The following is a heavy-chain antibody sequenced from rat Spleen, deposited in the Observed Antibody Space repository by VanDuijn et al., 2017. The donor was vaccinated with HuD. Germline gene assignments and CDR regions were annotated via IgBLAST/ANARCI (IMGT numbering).Heavy chain of an antibody. V-gene: IGHV5-31*01. J-gene: IGHJ2*01. CDR1: GFTFNNYW. CDR2: ITNTGGSI. Sequence: EVQLVESGGGLVQPGRSLKLSCVASGFTFNNYWMSWIRQAPGKGLEWVASITNTGGSIYYPDSVKGRFTISRDNAQNTLYLQMNSLRSEDTATYYCTRGISIAAISSFDYWGQGVMVTVSS. CDR3: TRGISIAAISSFDY. D-gene: IGHD1-2*01.